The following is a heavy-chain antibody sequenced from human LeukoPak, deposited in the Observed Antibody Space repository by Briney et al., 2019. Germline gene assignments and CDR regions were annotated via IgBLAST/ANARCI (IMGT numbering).Heavy chain of an antibody. J-gene: IGHJ4*02. V-gene: IGHV4-31*03. CDR2: IYYSGST. CDR1: GDSIISGADY. CDR3: ARMELAGGDDF. D-gene: IGHD1-26*01. Sequence: SQTLSHTCTVSGDSIISGADYWSWIRQHPGKGLEWIGYIYYSGSTYYNPSLKSRATISLDTSQNQLSLKLSSVTAADTAVSYCARMELAGGDDFWGQGTLVTVSS.